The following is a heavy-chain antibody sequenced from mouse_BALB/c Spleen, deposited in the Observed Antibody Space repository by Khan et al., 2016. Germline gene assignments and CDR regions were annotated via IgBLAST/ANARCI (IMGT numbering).Heavy chain of an antibody. D-gene: IGHD1-1*01. Sequence: QVQLKQSGAELVKPGASVKLSCKASGYTFTSYYMYWVKQRPGQGLEWIGEINPSNGGTNFNEKFKSKATLTVDKSSSTAYMQLSSLTSEDSAVCSLTCALYAYGYSDRDYYAMDYWGQGTTVTVSS. V-gene: IGHV1S81*02. CDR2: INPSNGGT. J-gene: IGHJ4*01. CDR1: GYTFTSYY. CDR3: TCALYAYGYSDRDYYAMDY.